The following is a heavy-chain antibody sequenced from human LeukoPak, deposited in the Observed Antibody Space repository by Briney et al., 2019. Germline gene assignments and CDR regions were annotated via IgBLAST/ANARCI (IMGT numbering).Heavy chain of an antibody. CDR2: ISSNGGST. CDR3: ARSPYRPYYYYYGMDV. Sequence: GGSLRLSCAASGFTFSSYAMHWVRQAPGKGLEYVSAISSNGGSTYYANSVKGRFTISRDNSKNTLYLQMGSLRAEDMAVYYCARSPYRPYYYYYGMDVRGQGTTVTVSS. V-gene: IGHV3-64*01. CDR1: GFTFSSYA. J-gene: IGHJ6*02.